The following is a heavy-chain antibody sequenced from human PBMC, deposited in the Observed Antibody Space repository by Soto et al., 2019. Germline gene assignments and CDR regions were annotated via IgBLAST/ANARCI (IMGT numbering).Heavy chain of an antibody. D-gene: IGHD5-12*01. Sequence: EVSLRLSCAASGFTLSNAWMSWVRQAPGKGLEWVGRIKSKTDGGTTDYAAPVKGRFTISRDDPKNTLYLQMNSLKTEDIAVYYWTCLNRCDLSGVVYSAPYGLFPGPWYCGQGTRGPSPQ. CDR1: GFTLSNAW. J-gene: IGHJ4*02. V-gene: IGHV3-15*01. CDR2: IKSKTDGGTT. CDR3: TCLNRCDLSGVVYSAPYGLFPGPWY.